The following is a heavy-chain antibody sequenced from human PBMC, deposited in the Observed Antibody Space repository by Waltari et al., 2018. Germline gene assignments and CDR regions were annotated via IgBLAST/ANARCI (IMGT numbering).Heavy chain of an antibody. CDR3: ARVSPGQWGYFDY. CDR2: ISSSSSYI. CDR1: GFTFSSYS. J-gene: IGHJ4*02. V-gene: IGHV3-21*01. Sequence: EVQLVESGGGLVKPGGSLRLSCAASGFTFSSYSMNWVRPAPGKGLEWVSSISSSSSYIYYADSVKGRFTISRDNAKNSLYLQMNSLRAEDTAVYYCARVSPGQWGYFDYWGQGTLVTVSS. D-gene: IGHD6-19*01.